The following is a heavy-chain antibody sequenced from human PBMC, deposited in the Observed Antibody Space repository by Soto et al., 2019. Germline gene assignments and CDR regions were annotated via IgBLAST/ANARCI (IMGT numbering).Heavy chain of an antibody. CDR2: MNPNSGNT. V-gene: IGHV1-8*01. CDR1: GYTFTSYD. J-gene: IGHJ6*02. D-gene: IGHD1-7*01. CDR3: AADLVTGTTRYYYYGMDV. Sequence: GASVKVSCKASGYTFTSYDINWVRQATGQGLEWMGWMNPNSGNTGYAQKFQGRVTMTRNTSISTAYMELSSLRSEDTAVYYCAADLVTGTTRYYYYGMDVWGQGTTVTVSS.